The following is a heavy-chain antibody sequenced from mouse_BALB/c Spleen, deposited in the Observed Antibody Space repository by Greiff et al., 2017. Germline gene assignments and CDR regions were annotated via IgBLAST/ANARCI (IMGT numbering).Heavy chain of an antibody. Sequence: GGGLVQPNGSLKLSCAASGFTFNTYAMNWVRQAPGKGLEWVARIRSKSNNYATYYADSVKDRFTISRDDSQSMPYLQMNNLQTENTAMYYCVGKITQDAMDYWGQGTTVTVSS. V-gene: IGHV10-1*02. CDR1: GFTFNTYA. CDR2: IRSKSNNYAT. J-gene: IGHJ4*01. CDR3: VGKITQDAMDY. D-gene: IGHD2-4*01.